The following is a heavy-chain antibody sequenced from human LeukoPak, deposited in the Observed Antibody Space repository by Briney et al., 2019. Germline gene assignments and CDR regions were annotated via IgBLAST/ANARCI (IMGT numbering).Heavy chain of an antibody. V-gene: IGHV3-11*04. CDR3: ARARGITGTLNYYYMDV. D-gene: IGHD1-20*01. CDR2: ISISGNTI. Sequence: GGSLRLSFAASGLTFTDYYMTWIRQAPGKGLDWVSYISISGNTIYYADSVKGRFTISRDNAKNSLYLQMNSLRAEDTAVYYCARARGITGTLNYYYMDVWGKGTTVTVSS. J-gene: IGHJ6*03. CDR1: GLTFTDYY.